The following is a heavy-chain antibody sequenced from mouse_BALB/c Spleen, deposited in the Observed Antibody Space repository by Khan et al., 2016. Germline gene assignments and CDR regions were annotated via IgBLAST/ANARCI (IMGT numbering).Heavy chain of an antibody. Sequence: EVELVESGGGLVQPGGSRKLSCAASGFTFSSYGMHWVRQAPDKGLEWVAYISGGSSTIFYADTVKGRFTISRDNPKNTLFLQMTSLTSEDTAWYFCARSYYGRCSAIDYWGQGTSVTVSS. D-gene: IGHD1-1*02. CDR3: ARSYYGRCSAIDY. J-gene: IGHJ4*01. CDR1: GFTFSSYG. CDR2: ISGGSSTI. V-gene: IGHV5-17*02.